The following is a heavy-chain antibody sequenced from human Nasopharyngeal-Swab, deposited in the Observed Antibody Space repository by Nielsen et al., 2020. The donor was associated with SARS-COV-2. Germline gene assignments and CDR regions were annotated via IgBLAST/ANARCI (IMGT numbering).Heavy chain of an antibody. J-gene: IGHJ4*02. Sequence: GGSLRLSCAASGFTFSSYWMSWVRQAPGKGLEWVSVISGSDGNTYYADSVKGRFTISRDNSKNTLYLQMNSLRVEDTAVYYCAKGSVGAARYVHQQDYWGQETLVTVSS. D-gene: IGHD1-26*01. CDR1: GFTFSSYW. CDR2: ISGSDGNT. CDR3: AKGSVGAARYVHQQDY. V-gene: IGHV3-23*01.